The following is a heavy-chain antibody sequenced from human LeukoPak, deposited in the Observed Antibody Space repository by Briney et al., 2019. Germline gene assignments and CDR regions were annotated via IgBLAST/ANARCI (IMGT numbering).Heavy chain of an antibody. V-gene: IGHV4-59*01. D-gene: IGHD5-18*01. CDR3: ARDRGYSYGYPNYYYYGMDV. CDR1: GGSFSGYY. Sequence: SETLSLTCAVYGGSFSGYYWSWTRQPPGKGLEWIGYIYYSGSTNYSPSLKSRVTISVDTSKNQFTLKLSSVTAADTAVYYCARDRGYSYGYPNYYYYGMDVWGQGTTVTVSS. CDR2: IYYSGST. J-gene: IGHJ6*02.